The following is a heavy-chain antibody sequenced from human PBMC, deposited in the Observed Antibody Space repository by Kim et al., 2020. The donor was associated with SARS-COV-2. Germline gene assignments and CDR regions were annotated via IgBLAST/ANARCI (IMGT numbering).Heavy chain of an antibody. Sequence: GGSLRLSCAASGFTFRSYDMSWVRQAPGKGLEWVSGIIYSGVTTYYADSVKGRFTISRDNAKNTLYLQMNSLRAEDTAVYYCAKHNDRQHDYWGQGTMVTVSS. V-gene: IGHV3-23*01. J-gene: IGHJ4*02. CDR2: IIYSGVTT. CDR1: GFTFRSYD. CDR3: AKHNDRQHDY. D-gene: IGHD6-13*01.